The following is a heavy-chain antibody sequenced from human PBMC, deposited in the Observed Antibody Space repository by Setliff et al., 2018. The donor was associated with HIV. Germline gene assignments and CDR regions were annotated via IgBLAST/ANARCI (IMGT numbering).Heavy chain of an antibody. D-gene: IGHD2-2*01. CDR1: GTSINSHY. CDR3: ARHNCGTTACYGVVV. J-gene: IGHJ3*01. Sequence: PSETLSLTCTVSGTSINSHYWSWIRQTPGKGLQWIGLIYYTGIPTYNPSLEGRITMSVDRSKNQFSLRLTSVTAADTAVYYCARHNCGTTACYGVVVWGQGTMVTVSS. CDR2: IYYTGIP. V-gene: IGHV4-59*11.